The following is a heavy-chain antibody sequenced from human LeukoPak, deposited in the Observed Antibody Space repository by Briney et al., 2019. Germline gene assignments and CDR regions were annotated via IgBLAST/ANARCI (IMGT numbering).Heavy chain of an antibody. J-gene: IGHJ4*02. D-gene: IGHD3-16*01. CDR1: GFNFRGFG. V-gene: IGHV3-30*03. Sequence: GGSLRLSCAASGFNFRGFGMHWVRQAPGKGPEWVAVIYNGGNTKYYGDSVKGRLTISRDNSKNTLYPQMDSLRPDDTAVYYCVRGDSPRGGYFEYWGQGILVTVSS. CDR3: VRGDSPRGGYFEY. CDR2: IYNGGNTK.